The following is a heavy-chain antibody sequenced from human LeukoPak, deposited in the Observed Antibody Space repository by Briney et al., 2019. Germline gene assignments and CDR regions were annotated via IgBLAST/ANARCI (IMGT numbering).Heavy chain of an antibody. CDR2: IKQDGSTK. J-gene: IGHJ4*02. Sequence: GGSLRLSCAASGFTFSNSWMAWVRQAPGKGLEWVANIKQDGSTKHYAESLKGRFTISRDNPKSSVYVQMNSLRADDTAVHYCARDTDGSLDYWGQGILVTVAS. V-gene: IGHV3-7*01. CDR1: GFTFSNSW. D-gene: IGHD1-26*01. CDR3: ARDTDGSLDY.